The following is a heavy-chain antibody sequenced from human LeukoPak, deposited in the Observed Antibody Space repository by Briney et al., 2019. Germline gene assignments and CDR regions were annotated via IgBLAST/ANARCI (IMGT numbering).Heavy chain of an antibody. CDR3: ARADHILTGSRYGMDV. Sequence: GASVKVSCKASGYTFTGYYMRWVRQAPGQGLEWMGWINPNSGGTNYAQKFQGRVTMTRDTSISTAYMELSRLRPDDTAVYYCARADHILTGSRYGMDVWGQGTTVTVSS. D-gene: IGHD3-9*01. CDR1: GYTFTGYY. V-gene: IGHV1-2*02. CDR2: INPNSGGT. J-gene: IGHJ6*02.